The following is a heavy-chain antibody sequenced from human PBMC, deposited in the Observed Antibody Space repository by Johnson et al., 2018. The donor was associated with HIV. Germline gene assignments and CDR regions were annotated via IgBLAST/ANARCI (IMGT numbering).Heavy chain of an antibody. D-gene: IGHD1-14*01. V-gene: IGHV3-30*19. J-gene: IGHJ3*02. Sequence: QVQLVESGGGVVQPGRSLRLSCAASGFTFSSYGMHWVRQAPGKGLEWVAVIWYDGSNKYYADSVKGRFTISRDNSKNTLYLQMNSLRAEDTAVYYCARDQGGNHNAFDIWGQGTMVTVSS. CDR3: ARDQGGNHNAFDI. CDR2: IWYDGSNK. CDR1: GFTFSSYG.